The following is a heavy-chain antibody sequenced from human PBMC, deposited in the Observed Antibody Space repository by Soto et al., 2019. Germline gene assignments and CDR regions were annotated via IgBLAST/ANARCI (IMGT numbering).Heavy chain of an antibody. CDR3: SMVRGVIRRGYYYGMDV. D-gene: IGHD3-10*01. CDR1: GGNFSGYY. J-gene: IGHJ6*02. V-gene: IGHV4-34*08. CDR2: INHSGST. Sequence: SSETLSLTCAVYGGNFSGYYWSWLRHPLGKVLEWFGEINHSGSTNYNPSLKSRVTISVDTSKNQFSLKLSSVTAADTAVYYCSMVRGVIRRGYYYGMDVWGQGTTVT.